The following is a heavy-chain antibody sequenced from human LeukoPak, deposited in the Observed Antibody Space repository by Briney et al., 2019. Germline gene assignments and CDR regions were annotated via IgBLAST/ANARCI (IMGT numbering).Heavy chain of an antibody. Sequence: GGSLRLSCAASGFTFSSYSMNWVRQAPGKGLEWVSSISSSSSYIYYADSVKGRFTISRDNAKNSLYLQMNSLRAEDTAVYYCAKKPPYCSSTSCYYFDYWGQGTLVTVSS. CDR1: GFTFSSYS. CDR2: ISSSSSYI. CDR3: AKKPPYCSSTSCYYFDY. J-gene: IGHJ4*02. D-gene: IGHD2-2*01. V-gene: IGHV3-21*04.